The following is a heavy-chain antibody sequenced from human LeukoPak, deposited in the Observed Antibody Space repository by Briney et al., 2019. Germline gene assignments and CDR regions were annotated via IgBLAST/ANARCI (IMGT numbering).Heavy chain of an antibody. CDR1: GGSISSFY. V-gene: IGHV4-59*08. CDR2: TYYSGST. D-gene: IGHD6-13*01. Sequence: SETLSLTCTVAGGSISSFYGRWIRQPAGKGREWIGYTYYSGSTNYNPSLKSRVTTSVDTSKTPFSLRLNSVTAADTAVYYCARPSSGSSSWYAIDYWGQGTLVTVSS. J-gene: IGHJ4*02. CDR3: ARPSSGSSSWYAIDY.